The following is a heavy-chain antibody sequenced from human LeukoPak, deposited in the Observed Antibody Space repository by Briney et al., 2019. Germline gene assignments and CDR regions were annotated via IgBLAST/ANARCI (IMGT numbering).Heavy chain of an antibody. CDR1: GFTVSSNY. V-gene: IGHV3-20*04. CDR2: ISLNGGAS. Sequence: PGGSLRLSCAASGFTVSSNYMSWVRQAPGKGLEWVSGISLNGGASGYADSVRGRFTISRDNANNSISLQMNSLRVEDTALYYCVRGMTMFQYWGQGTLVTVSS. CDR3: VRGMTMFQY. J-gene: IGHJ1*01. D-gene: IGHD3-10*01.